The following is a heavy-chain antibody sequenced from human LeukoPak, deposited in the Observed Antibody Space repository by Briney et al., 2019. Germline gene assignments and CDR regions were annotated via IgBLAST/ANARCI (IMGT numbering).Heavy chain of an antibody. CDR2: IYYTGDT. V-gene: IGHV4-4*02. Sequence: SETLSLTCVVSGDSISSSNWWTWVRQPPGKGLERIGEIYYTGDTNYNPSLKSRLTISVDKSKNHFSLNLTSVTAADTAVYYCARGWATGSLGYYYYGMDVWGKGTTVIVSS. CDR3: ARGWATGSLGYYYYGMDV. J-gene: IGHJ6*04. CDR1: GDSISSSNW. D-gene: IGHD3-16*01.